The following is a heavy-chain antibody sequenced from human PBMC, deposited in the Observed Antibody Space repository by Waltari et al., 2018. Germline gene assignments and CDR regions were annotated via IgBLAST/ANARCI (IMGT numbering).Heavy chain of an antibody. Sequence: EVQLVESGGGLVQPGGSLRLSCAASGFRFNNYWMTWVRQAPGKGLEWVANIKQDASEKYYVDSVKGRFTISRDNTKNSLYLQMNSLRAEDTAVYYCAASVGVAPNYWGHGTLVTVSS. J-gene: IGHJ4*01. CDR3: AASVGVAPNY. V-gene: IGHV3-7*01. CDR1: GFRFNNYW. D-gene: IGHD6-19*01. CDR2: IKQDASEK.